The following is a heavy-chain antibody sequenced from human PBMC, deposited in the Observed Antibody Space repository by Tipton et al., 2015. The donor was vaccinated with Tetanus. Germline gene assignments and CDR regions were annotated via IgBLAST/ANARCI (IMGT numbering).Heavy chain of an antibody. J-gene: IGHJ5*02. CDR1: GGSVSSGSYY. CDR2: IDASGST. V-gene: IGHV4-61*02. D-gene: IGHD6-13*01. CDR3: ARVRSAAYTTNWYSGDNWFDP. Sequence: TLSLTCTGSGGSVSSGSYYWSWIRQPAGKGLEWIGRIDASGSTDYNPSLKSRFTMSVDTSENQFSLKLSSVIAADTAIYYCARVRSAAYTTNWYSGDNWFDPWGQGTLVTVSS.